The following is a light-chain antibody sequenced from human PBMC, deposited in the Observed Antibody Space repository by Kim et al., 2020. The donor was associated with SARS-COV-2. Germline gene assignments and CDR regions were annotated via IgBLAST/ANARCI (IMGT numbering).Light chain of an antibody. CDR3: LQDFTYPRT. CDR2: ASS. V-gene: IGKV1-6*01. Sequence: SASVGDRVTITCRASQGIRSDLGWYQQKPGKAPKLLIYASSSLQSGVPSRFSGSGYGTDFTLTISSLQPEDFATYYCLQDFTYPRTFGQGTKLEI. J-gene: IGKJ2*01. CDR1: QGIRSD.